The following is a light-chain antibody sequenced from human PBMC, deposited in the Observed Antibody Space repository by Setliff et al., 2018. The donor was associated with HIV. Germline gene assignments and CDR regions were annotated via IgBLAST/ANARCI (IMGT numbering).Light chain of an antibody. CDR3: SSYAISNTLP. CDR2: EVR. Sequence: LTQPASVSGSPGQSITISCTGTSSDVGGYNYVSWYQQHPGKAPKLIIYEVRNRPSGVSNRFSGSKSGNTASLTISGLQAGDEADYYCSSYAISNTLPFGTGTKVTVL. V-gene: IGLV2-14*01. J-gene: IGLJ1*01. CDR1: SSDVGGYNY.